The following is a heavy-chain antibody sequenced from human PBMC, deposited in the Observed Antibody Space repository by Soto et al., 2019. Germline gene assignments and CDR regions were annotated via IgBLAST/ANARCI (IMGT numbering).Heavy chain of an antibody. CDR3: ANRYGSGSYYRSYGMDV. CDR2: ISGSGGST. Sequence: EVQLLESGGGLVQPGGSLRLSCAASGFTFSSYAMSWVRQAPGKGLEWVSAISGSGGSTYYADSVKGRFTISRDNSKNTLYLQMNSLRAEDTAVYYCANRYGSGSYYRSYGMDVWGQGTTVTVSS. D-gene: IGHD3-10*01. V-gene: IGHV3-23*01. J-gene: IGHJ6*02. CDR1: GFTFSSYA.